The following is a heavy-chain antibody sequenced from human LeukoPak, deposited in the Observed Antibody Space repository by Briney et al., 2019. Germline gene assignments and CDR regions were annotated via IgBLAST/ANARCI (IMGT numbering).Heavy chain of an antibody. Sequence: SETLSLTCAVYGGSFSGYYWSWIRHPPGKGLEWIGEINHSGSTNYNPSLKSRVTISVDTSKNQFSLRLSSVTAADTAVYYCARGSQSLGYCSGGSCRAKIFDYWGQGTLVTVSS. CDR1: GGSFSGYY. V-gene: IGHV4-34*01. J-gene: IGHJ4*02. CDR3: ARGSQSLGYCSGGSCRAKIFDY. CDR2: INHSGST. D-gene: IGHD2-15*01.